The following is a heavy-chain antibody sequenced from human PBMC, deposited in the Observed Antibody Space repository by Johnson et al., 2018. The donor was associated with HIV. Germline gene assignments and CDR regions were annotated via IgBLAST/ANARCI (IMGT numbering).Heavy chain of an antibody. CDR3: TRGVGIAVAGNDAFDI. J-gene: IGHJ3*02. CDR1: GFAFSDYY. V-gene: IGHV3-11*04. CDR2: IGSRGTII. D-gene: IGHD6-19*01. Sequence: QVQLVESGGGVVQPGRSLRLSCAASGFAFSDYYMSWIRQAPGKGLEWVSYIGSRGTIIYYVDSVKGRFTISRDNAKNSLCLQMNSLRAEDTAVYYCTRGVGIAVAGNDAFDIWGQGTMVTVSS.